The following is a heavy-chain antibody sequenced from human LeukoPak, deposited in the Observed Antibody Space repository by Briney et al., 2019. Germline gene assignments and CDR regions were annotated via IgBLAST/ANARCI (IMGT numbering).Heavy chain of an antibody. CDR3: ARESPPAGMDV. V-gene: IGHV3-13*01. Sequence: RPGVSLRLSCAASGFTFSSYDMHWLRQATGKGLEWVSAIGTAGDTYYPGSVKGRFTISRENAKNSLYLQMNSLRAGDTAVYYCARESPPAGMDVWGKGTTVTVSS. CDR1: GFTFSSYD. J-gene: IGHJ6*04. CDR2: IGTAGDT.